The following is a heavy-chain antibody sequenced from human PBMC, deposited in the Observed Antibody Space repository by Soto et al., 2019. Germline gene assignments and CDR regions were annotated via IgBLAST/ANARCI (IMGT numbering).Heavy chain of an antibody. CDR3: ARGQSAARRWFGL. Sequence: QVQLQQWGAGLLKPSETLSLTCAVYGGSFSAYYWTWIRQPPGKGLEWIGEINHSGSPNYNQSLKSRVTISVDTSTNQLSLKLSSVTAADTAVYYSARGQSAARRWFGLWGLGSLVTVAS. D-gene: IGHD6-6*01. V-gene: IGHV4-34*01. J-gene: IGHJ5*02. CDR2: INHSGSP. CDR1: GGSFSAYY.